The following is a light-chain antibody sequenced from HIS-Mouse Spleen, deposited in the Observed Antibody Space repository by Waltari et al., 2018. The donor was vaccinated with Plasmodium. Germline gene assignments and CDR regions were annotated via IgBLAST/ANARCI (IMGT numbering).Light chain of an antibody. CDR1: PIGVKS. Sequence: SYVLTQPPSVSVAPGQTTTTTCGGNPIGVKSLHWSQQKPGQAPVLVVYDDSHWPSGIPERFSGSNSGNTATLTISRVEAGDEADYYCQVWDSSSDHYVFGTGTKVTVL. V-gene: IGLV3-21*02. J-gene: IGLJ1*01. CDR2: DDS. CDR3: QVWDSSSDHYV.